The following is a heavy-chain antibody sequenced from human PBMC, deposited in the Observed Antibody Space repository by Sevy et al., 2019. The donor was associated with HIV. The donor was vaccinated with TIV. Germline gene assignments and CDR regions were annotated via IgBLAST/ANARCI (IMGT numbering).Heavy chain of an antibody. D-gene: IGHD4-4*01. V-gene: IGHV4-59*08. CDR2: FYYGSGTT. CDR3: ARQVATVNTLYAFHI. J-gene: IGHJ3*02. CDR1: GGSISDYY. Sequence: SETLSLTCTVSGGSISDYYWSWIRQPPGKGLEWIGYFYYGSGTTNYNPSLKSRVTISIDTSKNQFSLKVSSVTAADTAVYYCARQVATVNTLYAFHIWGQGTMVTVSS.